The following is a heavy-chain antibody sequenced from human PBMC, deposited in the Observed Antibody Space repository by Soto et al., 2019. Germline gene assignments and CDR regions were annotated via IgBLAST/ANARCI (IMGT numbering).Heavy chain of an antibody. D-gene: IGHD3-22*01. V-gene: IGHV3-48*02. CDR3: GGDSSGYFYPDAFDS. Sequence: SCAASGFTFSTYSKNWVRQAPGKGLEWVSYISSSSSTIYYADSVKGRFTISRDNAKNSLYLQMNSLRDEDTAVYYCGGDSSGYFYPDAFDSWGQGTMVTVSS. CDR2: ISSSSSTI. CDR1: GFTFSTYS. J-gene: IGHJ3*02.